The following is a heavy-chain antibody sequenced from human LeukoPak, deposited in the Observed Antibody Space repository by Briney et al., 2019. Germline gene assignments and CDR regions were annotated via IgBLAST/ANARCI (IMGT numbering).Heavy chain of an antibody. D-gene: IGHD5-18*01. J-gene: IGHJ4*02. Sequence: ASVRVSCKAAGRYIVRYVISRVRQAPGQWLEWMGGIVPILGTANYAQKFQGRVTITADDSTGTAYMELTSLRSADTAVYYCARSQGYSYGSSYWGQGTLVTVSS. CDR3: ARSQGYSYGSSY. CDR2: IVPILGTA. V-gene: IGHV1-69*13. CDR1: GRYIVRYV.